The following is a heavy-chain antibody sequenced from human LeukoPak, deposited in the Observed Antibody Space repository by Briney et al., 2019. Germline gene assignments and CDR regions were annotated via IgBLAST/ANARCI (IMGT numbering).Heavy chain of an antibody. CDR2: IYSSGST. D-gene: IGHD3-3*01. CDR1: AYSISSGYY. CDR3: ARDPHDFWSGFDFDY. Sequence: SETLSPTCTVSAYSISSGYYWGWIRQPPGKGLEWIGSIYSSGSTNYNPSLKSRVTISVDTSKNQFSLKLSSVTAADTAVYYCARDPHDFWSGFDFDYWGQGTLVTVSS. J-gene: IGHJ4*02. V-gene: IGHV4-38-2*02.